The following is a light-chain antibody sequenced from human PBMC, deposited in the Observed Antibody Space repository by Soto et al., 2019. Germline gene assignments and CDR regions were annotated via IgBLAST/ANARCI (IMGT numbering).Light chain of an antibody. Sequence: VLTQPPSASGTPGQRVTISCSGSSSNIGSGSVNWYQQLPGTAPKLLIYNNNQWPSGVPDRFSGSKSGTSASLAISGLQSEDEADYYCAAWDVSLNGLYVFGTGTKVTV. J-gene: IGLJ1*01. V-gene: IGLV1-44*01. CDR3: AAWDVSLNGLYV. CDR1: SSNIGSGS. CDR2: NNN.